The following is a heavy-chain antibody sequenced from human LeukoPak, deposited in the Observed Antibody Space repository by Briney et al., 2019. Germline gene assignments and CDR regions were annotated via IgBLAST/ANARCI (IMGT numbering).Heavy chain of an antibody. CDR3: ARDGPPLRYFDWLSEGGNWFDP. CDR1: GYSISSGYY. D-gene: IGHD3-9*01. V-gene: IGHV4-38-2*02. J-gene: IGHJ5*02. CDR2: IYHSGST. Sequence: SETLSLTCTVSGYSISSGYYWGWIRQPPGKGLEWIGSIYHSGSTYYNPSLKSRVTISVDTSKNQFSLKLSSVTAADTAVYYCARDGPPLRYFDWLSEGGNWFDPWGQGTLVTVSS.